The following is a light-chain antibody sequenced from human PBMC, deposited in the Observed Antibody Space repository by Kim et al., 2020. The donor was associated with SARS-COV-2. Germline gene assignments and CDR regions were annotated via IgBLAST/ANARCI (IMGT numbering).Light chain of an antibody. J-gene: IGLJ3*02. V-gene: IGLV3-9*01. CDR1: NIGSKN. Sequence: SVSGALGQTARITCGGNNIGSKNVHWYQQKPGQAPVLVIYRDSNRPSGIPERFSGSNSGNTATLTISRAQAGDEADYYCQVWDSSTVFGGGTQLTVL. CDR2: RDS. CDR3: QVWDSSTV.